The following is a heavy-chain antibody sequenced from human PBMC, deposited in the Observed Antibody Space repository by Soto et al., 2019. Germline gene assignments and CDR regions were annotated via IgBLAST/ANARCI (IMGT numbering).Heavy chain of an antibody. V-gene: IGHV1-2*04. CDR2: INPNSGGT. CDR3: SRAAKITMVRGVPTHPFDY. J-gene: IGHJ4*02. Sequence: ASVKVSCKASGYTFTGYYMHWVRQAPGQGLEWMGWINPNSGGTNYAQKFQGWVTMTRDTSISTAYMELSRLRSEDTAVYYCSRAAKITMVRGVPTHPFDYWGQGTLVTVSS. CDR1: GYTFTGYY. D-gene: IGHD3-10*01.